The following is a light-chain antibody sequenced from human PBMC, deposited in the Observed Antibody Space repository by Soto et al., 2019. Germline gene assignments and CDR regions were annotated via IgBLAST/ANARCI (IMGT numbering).Light chain of an antibody. J-gene: IGKJ1*01. CDR1: QDISTF. CDR2: AAS. CDR3: KQVRTYTWT. Sequence: DVQMTQSPSTLSASVGDRVTIPCRASQDISTFLAWYQQKPGKAPKLLIYAASTLQSGVQSRFSGSGSGTDFTLTIRSLQPEDFATYYCKQVRTYTWTFGQGTKVDIK. V-gene: IGKV1-9*01.